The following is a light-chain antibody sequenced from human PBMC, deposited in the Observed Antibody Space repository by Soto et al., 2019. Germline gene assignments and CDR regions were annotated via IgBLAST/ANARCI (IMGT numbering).Light chain of an antibody. Sequence: IVMTQSPATLSLSPGERATLSCKASQSVSSSYLAWYQQKPGQAPRLLIYGASSRATGIPDRFSGSGSGTDFTLTIIRLEPEDSAVYYCQQYGSSPTWTFVQGTKVDIK. V-gene: IGKV3-20*01. J-gene: IGKJ1*01. CDR3: QQYGSSPTWT. CDR1: QSVSSSY. CDR2: GAS.